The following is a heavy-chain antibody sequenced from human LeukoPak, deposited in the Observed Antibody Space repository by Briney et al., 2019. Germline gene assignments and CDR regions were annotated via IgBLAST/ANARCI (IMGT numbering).Heavy chain of an antibody. CDR1: GGSFSGYY. J-gene: IGHJ4*02. D-gene: IGHD1-7*01. CDR2: INHSGST. Sequence: SETLSLTCAVYGGSFSGYYWSWIRQPSGKGLEWIGEINHSGSTNYNPSLKSRVTISVDTSKNQFSLKLSSVTAADTAVYYCARGANYVAPFYLDYWGQGTLVTVSS. CDR3: ARGANYVAPFYLDY. V-gene: IGHV4-34*01.